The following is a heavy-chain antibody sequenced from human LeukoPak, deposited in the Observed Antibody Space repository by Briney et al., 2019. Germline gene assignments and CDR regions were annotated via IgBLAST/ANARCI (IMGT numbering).Heavy chain of an antibody. J-gene: IGHJ4*02. CDR1: GFTVSSNY. V-gene: IGHV4-34*01. Sequence: GSLRLSCAASGFTVSSNYMSWIRQPPGKGLEWIGEINHSGSTNYNPSLKSRVTISVDTSKNQFSLKLSSATAADTAVYYCARGVVTIFGVVTTFDYWGQGTLVTVSS. D-gene: IGHD3-3*01. CDR3: ARGVVTIFGVVTTFDY. CDR2: INHSGST.